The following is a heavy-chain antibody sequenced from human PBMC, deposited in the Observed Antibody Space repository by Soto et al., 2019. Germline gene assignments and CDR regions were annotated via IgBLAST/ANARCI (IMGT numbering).Heavy chain of an antibody. CDR1: GFTFSNYY. Sequence: QVQLVQSGAEVKKPGASEKVSCEASGFTFSNYYMHWIRQAPGQGLEWMGIINPSGDSTTFAQKFRDRVTLTRGTSAVYMELSSLRSEDTAVYNCTRGADLEKHEGLIFDTWGQGTLVTVSS. V-gene: IGHV1-46*01. J-gene: IGHJ5*02. CDR3: TRGADLEKHEGLIFDT. D-gene: IGHD1-1*01. CDR2: INPSGDST.